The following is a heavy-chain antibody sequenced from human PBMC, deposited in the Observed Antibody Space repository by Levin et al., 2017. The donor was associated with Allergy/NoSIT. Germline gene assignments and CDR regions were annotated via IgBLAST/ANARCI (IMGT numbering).Heavy chain of an antibody. CDR1: GYTFTSYD. CDR3: ARGKVPAAIPYYYYYGMDV. J-gene: IGHJ6*02. CDR2: MNPNSGNT. D-gene: IGHD2-2*02. V-gene: IGHV1-8*01. Sequence: ASVKVSCKASGYTFTSYDINWVRQATGQGLEWMGWMNPNSGNTGYAQKFQGRVTMTRNTSISTAYMELSSLRSEDTAVYYCARGKVPAAIPYYYYYGMDVWGQGTTVTVSS.